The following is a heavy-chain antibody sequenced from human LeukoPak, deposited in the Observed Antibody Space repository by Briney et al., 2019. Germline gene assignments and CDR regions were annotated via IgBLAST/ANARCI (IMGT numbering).Heavy chain of an antibody. V-gene: IGHV4-38-2*02. D-gene: IGHD1-26*01. Sequence: PPETLSLTCTVSGYSLSSVYYWGWIRQPPGKGREWIGSIYHSGSTYYNPSLKSPVTISVDTSKNQCSLKLSSVTAADTAVYYCARLGSGSYGRWGQGTLVTVSS. CDR3: ARLGSGSYGR. J-gene: IGHJ4*02. CDR1: GYSLSSVYY. CDR2: IYHSGST.